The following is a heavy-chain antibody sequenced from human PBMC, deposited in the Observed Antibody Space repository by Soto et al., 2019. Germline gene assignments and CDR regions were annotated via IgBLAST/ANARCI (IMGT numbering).Heavy chain of an antibody. CDR1: GGSFSGYY. Sequence: QVQLQQWGAGLLKPSETLSLTCGVYGGSFSGYYWAWIRQPPGKGLEWIGESNDSGGTKYNPSLKTRVSISIDTSKNQFSLKLNSVTAADTAAYYCARGRGGAREYFYYGMDVWCRGTTVTVSS. J-gene: IGHJ6*02. D-gene: IGHD1-26*01. CDR3: ARGRGGAREYFYYGMDV. CDR2: SNDSGGT. V-gene: IGHV4-34*02.